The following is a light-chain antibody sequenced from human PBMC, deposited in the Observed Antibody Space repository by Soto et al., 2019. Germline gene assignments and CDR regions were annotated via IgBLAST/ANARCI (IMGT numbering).Light chain of an antibody. J-gene: IGKJ4*01. CDR2: GAS. CDR1: QSVGSNY. CDR3: QQYAYSPLT. Sequence: ENLLTQSPGILSLSPGEGATLSCRASQSVGSNYLAWYQQKPGQAPRLLIYGASSRATGIPDRFSGSGSGTEFTLTISRLEPEDFAMYYCQQYAYSPLTFGGGTKVEIK. V-gene: IGKV3-20*01.